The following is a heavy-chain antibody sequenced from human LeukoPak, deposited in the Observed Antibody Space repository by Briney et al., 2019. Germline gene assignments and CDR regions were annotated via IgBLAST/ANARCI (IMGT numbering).Heavy chain of an antibody. CDR2: IIPIFGTA. J-gene: IGHJ6*03. CDR3: ARGGTTVTTFDYYYYYMDV. CDR1: GGTFSSYA. V-gene: IGHV1-69*13. Sequence: SVKVSCKASGGTFSSYAISWVRQAPGQGLEWMGGIIPIFGTANYAQKFQGRVTITADESTSTAYMELSSLRSEDTAVYYCARGGTTVTTFDYYYYYMDVWGKGTTVTISS. D-gene: IGHD4-17*01.